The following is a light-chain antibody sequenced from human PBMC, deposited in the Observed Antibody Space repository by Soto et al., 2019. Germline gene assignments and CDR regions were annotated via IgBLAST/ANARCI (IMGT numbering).Light chain of an antibody. CDR1: QTIASH. Sequence: DIEMTQSPSSLSSSVGDRVTITCRASQTIASHLNWYQQKPGEAPKLLIYAASSLQSGVPSRFSGTSSGTTFTLNTSSLQPEDFATYSFQQSHTFPLTFGPGTRVEIK. J-gene: IGKJ3*01. CDR2: AAS. CDR3: QQSHTFPLT. V-gene: IGKV1-39*01.